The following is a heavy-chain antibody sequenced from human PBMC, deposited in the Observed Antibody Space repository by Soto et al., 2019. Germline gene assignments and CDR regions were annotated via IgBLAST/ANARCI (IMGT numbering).Heavy chain of an antibody. CDR2: ISSSSSYI. D-gene: IGHD1-26*01. J-gene: IGHJ4*02. CDR1: GFTFSSYS. Sequence: GGSLRLSCAASGFTFSSYSMNWVRQAPGKGLEWVSSISSSSSYIYYADSVKGRFTISRDNAKNSLYLQMNSLRDEDTAVYYCARDFGIVGAPGEFDYWGQGTLVTVSS. CDR3: ARDFGIVGAPGEFDY. V-gene: IGHV3-21*01.